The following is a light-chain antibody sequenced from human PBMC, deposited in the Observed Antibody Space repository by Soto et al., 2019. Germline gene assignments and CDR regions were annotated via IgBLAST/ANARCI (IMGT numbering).Light chain of an antibody. CDR3: MQGTHWPQT. CDR1: QSLVHSDGNTY. J-gene: IGKJ1*01. Sequence: EVVIAQSPLSLPVTLGHPSSISCSSSQSLVHSDGNTYLSWFQQRPGQSPRRLIYQVSHRDSGVPDRFSGGGSGTDFTLKISRVEAEDVGAYYCMQGTHWPQTFGQRTKVDIK. V-gene: IGKV2-30*02. CDR2: QVS.